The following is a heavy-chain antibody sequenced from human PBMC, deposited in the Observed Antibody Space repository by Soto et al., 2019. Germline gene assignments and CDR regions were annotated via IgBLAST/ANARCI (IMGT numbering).Heavy chain of an antibody. CDR2: IYHSGST. CDR1: GYSISSGYY. V-gene: IGHV4-38-2*02. J-gene: IGHJ3*02. CDR3: ARDSGYSYGYCAFDI. Sequence: PSETLSLTCAVSGYSISSGYYWGWIRQPPGKGLEWIGSIYHSGSTYYNPSLKSRVTISVDTSKNQFSLKLSSVTAADTAVYYCARDSGYSYGYCAFDIWGQGTMVTVSS. D-gene: IGHD5-18*01.